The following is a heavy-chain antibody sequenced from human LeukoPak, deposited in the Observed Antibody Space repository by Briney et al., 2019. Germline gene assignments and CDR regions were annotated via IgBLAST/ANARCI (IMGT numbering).Heavy chain of an antibody. CDR2: IYSGTI. D-gene: IGHD4/OR15-4a*01. CDR1: GFTFSSYE. CDR3: ARRAGAYSHPYDY. Sequence: GGSLRLSCAASGFTFSSYEMNWVRQAPGKGLEWVSFIYSGTIHYSDSVKGRFTISRDNSKNTLYLQMNSLRAEDTAVYYCARRAGAYSHPYDYWGQGTLVTVSS. V-gene: IGHV3-53*01. J-gene: IGHJ4*02.